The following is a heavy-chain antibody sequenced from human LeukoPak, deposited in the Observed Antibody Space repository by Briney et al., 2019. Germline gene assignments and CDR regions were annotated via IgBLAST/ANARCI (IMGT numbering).Heavy chain of an antibody. Sequence: PSETLSLTCTVSGGSMCRRSYSLGWIGQPPRKGLEWIGSMYYTGNTDYNPSLKSRLTMSVDTSKNQFSLKLSSVTAADTAVYFCEKGQTNGVSQAVWLDLWGQGNLVTVSS. CDR3: EKGQTNGVSQAVWLDL. J-gene: IGHJ5*02. V-gene: IGHV4-39*07. CDR2: MYYTGNT. CDR1: GGSMCRRSYS. D-gene: IGHD2-8*01.